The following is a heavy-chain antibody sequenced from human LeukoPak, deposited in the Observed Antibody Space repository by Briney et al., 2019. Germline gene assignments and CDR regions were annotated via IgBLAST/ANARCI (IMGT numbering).Heavy chain of an antibody. D-gene: IGHD3-3*01. V-gene: IGHV4-39*01. Sequence: SETLSLTCTVSGGSISSSSYYWGWIRQPPGKGLEWIGSIYYSGSTYYNPSLKSRVTISVDTSKNQFSLKLSSVTAADTAVYYCARLWRLEWLVRIRVFDYWGQGTLVTVSS. CDR3: ARLWRLEWLVRIRVFDY. CDR2: IYYSGST. J-gene: IGHJ4*02. CDR1: GGSISSSSYY.